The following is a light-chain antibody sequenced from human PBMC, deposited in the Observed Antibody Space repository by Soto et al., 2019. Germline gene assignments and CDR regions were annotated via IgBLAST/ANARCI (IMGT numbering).Light chain of an antibody. V-gene: IGLV2-23*01. Sequence: QSVLTQPASVSGSPGQSITISCTGTSSDVGSYNLVSWYQQHPGKAPKLMIYEGSKRPSGVSNRFSGSKSGNTASLTISGLQAEDGAAYYCCSYAGSSTYVFGTGTKVTVL. CDR1: SSDVGSYNL. CDR3: CSYAGSSTYV. J-gene: IGLJ1*01. CDR2: EGS.